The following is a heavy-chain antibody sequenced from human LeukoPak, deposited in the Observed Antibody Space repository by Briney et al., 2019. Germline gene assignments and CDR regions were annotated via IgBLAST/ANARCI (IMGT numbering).Heavy chain of an antibody. CDR2: ISAYNGNT. D-gene: IGHD2-2*01. V-gene: IGHV1-18*04. CDR1: GYAFTSYG. CDR3: AREGTTPYYFDY. Sequence: ASVKVSCKASGYAFTSYGISWVRQAPGQGLEWMGWISAYNGNTNYAQKLQGRVTMTSDTSTSTAYMELRSLRSDNTAVYYCAREGTTPYYFDYWGQGTLVTVSS. J-gene: IGHJ4*02.